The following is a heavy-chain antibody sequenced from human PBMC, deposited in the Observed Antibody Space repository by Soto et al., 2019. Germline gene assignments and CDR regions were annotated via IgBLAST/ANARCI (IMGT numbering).Heavy chain of an antibody. Sequence: QVQLVQSGAEVKKPGASVKVSCMASGYTFTNFFIHWVRQAPGQGLEWMGIINPSGGSTRYAQIFQCRVPMTRDTSTSTVYMELSSLRSEDTGMFYCARDSGNGTNWYEGYFDSWGQGTLVTVSS. D-gene: IGHD6-13*01. CDR1: GYTFTNFF. CDR3: ARDSGNGTNWYEGYFDS. V-gene: IGHV1-46*01. CDR2: INPSGGST. J-gene: IGHJ4*02.